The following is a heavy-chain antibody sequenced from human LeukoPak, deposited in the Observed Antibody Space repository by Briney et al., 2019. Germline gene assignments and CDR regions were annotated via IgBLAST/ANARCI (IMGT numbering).Heavy chain of an antibody. CDR3: ARHYYYDSSGYRSDAFGI. J-gene: IGHJ3*02. V-gene: IGHV4-31*03. CDR1: GGSISSGGYY. D-gene: IGHD3-22*01. CDR2: IYYSGST. Sequence: SQTLSLTCTVSGGSISSGGYYWSWLRQHPGKGLEWIGCIYYSGSTYYNPSLKSRVTISVDTSKNQFSLKLSSVTAADTAVYYCARHYYYDSSGYRSDAFGIWGQGTMVTVSS.